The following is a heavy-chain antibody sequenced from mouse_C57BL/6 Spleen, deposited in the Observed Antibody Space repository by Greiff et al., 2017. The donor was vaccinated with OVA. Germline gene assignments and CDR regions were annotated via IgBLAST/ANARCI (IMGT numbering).Heavy chain of an antibody. J-gene: IGHJ4*01. D-gene: IGHD2-4*01. CDR1: GFNINDYY. V-gene: IGHV14-2*01. CDR3: ARAFDYDNAMDY. Sequence: VQLKQSGAELVKPGASVKLSCTASGFNINDYYMHWVKQRTEQGLEWIGRIDPEDGDTKYTPKFQGKATITADTSSNTAYLQLSSLTSEDTAVYYCARAFDYDNAMDYWGQGTSVTVSS. CDR2: IDPEDGDT.